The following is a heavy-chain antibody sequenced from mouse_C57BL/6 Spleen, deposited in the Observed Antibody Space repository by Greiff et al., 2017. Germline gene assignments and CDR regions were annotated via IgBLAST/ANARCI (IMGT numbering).Heavy chain of an antibody. V-gene: IGHV1-4*01. CDR3: ARGTVVYAMDY. Sequence: QVQLQQSGAELARPGASVKMSCKASGYTFTSYTMHWVKQRPGQGLEWIGYINPSSGYTKYNKKFKDKSTLTAYKSASTAYMQLSSLTSEDSAVYYCARGTVVYAMDYWGQGTSVTVSS. J-gene: IGHJ4*01. D-gene: IGHD1-1*01. CDR2: INPSSGYT. CDR1: GYTFTSYT.